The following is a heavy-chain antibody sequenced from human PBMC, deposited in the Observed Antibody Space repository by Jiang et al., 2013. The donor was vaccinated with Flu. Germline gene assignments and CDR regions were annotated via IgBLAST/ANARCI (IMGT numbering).Heavy chain of an antibody. J-gene: IGHJ4*02. CDR2: ISAYNGNT. Sequence: GAEVKKPGASVKVSCKASGYTFTSYGISWVRQAPGQGLEWMGWISAYNGNTNYAQKLQGRVTMTTDTSTSTAYMELSSLRSEDTAVYYCARDGNTHSSGWYSGFDYWGQGTLVTVSS. V-gene: IGHV1-18*01. D-gene: IGHD6-19*01. CDR3: ARDGNTHSSGWYSGFDY. CDR1: GYTFTSYG.